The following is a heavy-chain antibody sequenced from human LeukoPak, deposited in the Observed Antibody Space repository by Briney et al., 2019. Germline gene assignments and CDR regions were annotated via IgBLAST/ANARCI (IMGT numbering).Heavy chain of an antibody. CDR2: IIPIFGTA. V-gene: IGHV1-69*05. CDR1: GGTFSSYA. CDR3: AREGADTAMVKTHFDY. Sequence: GSSVKVSCKASGGTFSSYAISWVRQAPGQGLEWMGRIIPIFGTANYAQKFQGRVTITTDESTSTAYMELSRLRSDDTAVYYCAREGADTAMVKTHFDYWGQGTLVTVSS. J-gene: IGHJ4*02. D-gene: IGHD5-18*01.